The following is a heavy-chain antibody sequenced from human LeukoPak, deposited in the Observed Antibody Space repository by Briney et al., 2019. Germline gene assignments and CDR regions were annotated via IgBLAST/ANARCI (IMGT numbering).Heavy chain of an antibody. CDR2: ISAYNGNT. Sequence: ASVKVSCKASGYTFTSYGISWVRQAPGQGLEWMGWISAYNGNTNYAQKLQGRVTMTTDTSTSTAYMELRSLRSDDTAVYYCARGFSSTSPLLPSYNWFDPWGQGTLVTVSS. V-gene: IGHV1-18*01. J-gene: IGHJ5*02. CDR3: ARGFSSTSPLLPSYNWFDP. D-gene: IGHD2-2*01. CDR1: GYTFTSYG.